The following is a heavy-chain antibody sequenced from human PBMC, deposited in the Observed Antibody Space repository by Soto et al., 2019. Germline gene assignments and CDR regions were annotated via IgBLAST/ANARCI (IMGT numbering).Heavy chain of an antibody. Sequence: PGGSLRLSCAASGFTFSSYGMHWVRQAPGKGLEWVAVIPYDGSNKYYADSVKGRFTISRDNSKNTLYLQMNSLRAEDTAVYYCAKDLSWVIDYWGQGTLVTVSS. CDR1: GFTFSSYG. J-gene: IGHJ4*02. V-gene: IGHV3-30*18. CDR2: IPYDGSNK. D-gene: IGHD6-13*01. CDR3: AKDLSWVIDY.